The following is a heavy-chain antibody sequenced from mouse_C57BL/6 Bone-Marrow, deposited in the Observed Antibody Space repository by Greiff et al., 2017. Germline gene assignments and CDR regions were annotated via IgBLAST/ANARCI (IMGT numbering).Heavy chain of an antibody. D-gene: IGHD1-1*01. CDR1: GYAFSSSW. J-gene: IGHJ2*01. CDR3: ARHYYFLFDY. V-gene: IGHV1-82*01. Sequence: QVQLQQSGPELVKPGASVKISCKASGYAFSSSWMNWVKQRPGKGLEWIGRIYPGDGDTNYNGKFKGKATLTADKSSSTAYMQLSSLTSEDSAVYFCARHYYFLFDYWGQGTTLTVSS. CDR2: IYPGDGDT.